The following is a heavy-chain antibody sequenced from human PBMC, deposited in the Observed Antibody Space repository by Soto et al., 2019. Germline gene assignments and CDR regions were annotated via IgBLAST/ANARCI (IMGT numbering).Heavy chain of an antibody. CDR1: GHSFTTYW. J-gene: IGHJ4*02. CDR2: IYPGDSDT. V-gene: IGHV5-51*01. CDR3: VRSDPYSAFWGYFDS. D-gene: IGHD1-26*01. Sequence: EVQLVQSGPEVKKPGQSLKISCKSSGHSFTTYWIGWVRQMPGKGLEWMGIIYPGDSDTRYSPSFQGQVTISADKSISTAYLRWNSLKASDTAMYYCVRSDPYSAFWGYFDSWGQGTLVTVSS.